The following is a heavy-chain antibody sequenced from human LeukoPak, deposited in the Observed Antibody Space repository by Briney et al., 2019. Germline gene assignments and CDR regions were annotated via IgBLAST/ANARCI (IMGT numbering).Heavy chain of an antibody. Sequence: PSETLSLTCTVSGYSISSGYYWGWIRQPPGKGLEWIGSIYHSGSTYYNPSLKSRVTMSVDTSKNQFSLKLSSVTAADTAVYYCARDLPSWAYYYYYYMDVWGKGTTVTVSS. J-gene: IGHJ6*03. V-gene: IGHV4-38-2*02. CDR2: IYHSGST. CDR1: GYSISSGYY. CDR3: ARDLPSWAYYYYYYMDV. D-gene: IGHD3-16*01.